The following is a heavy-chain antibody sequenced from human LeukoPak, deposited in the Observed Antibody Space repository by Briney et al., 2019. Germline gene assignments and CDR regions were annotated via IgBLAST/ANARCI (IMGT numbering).Heavy chain of an antibody. CDR1: GGTFSSYA. CDR3: ARGMVREGSRYHVYFDY. J-gene: IGHJ4*02. D-gene: IGHD3-10*01. Sequence: ASVKVSCKASGGTFSSYAISWVRQAPGQGLEWMGRIIPIFGTANYAQKFQGRVTITTDESTSTAYMELSSPRSEDTAVYYCARGMVREGSRYHVYFDYWGQGTLVTVSS. CDR2: IIPIFGTA. V-gene: IGHV1-69*05.